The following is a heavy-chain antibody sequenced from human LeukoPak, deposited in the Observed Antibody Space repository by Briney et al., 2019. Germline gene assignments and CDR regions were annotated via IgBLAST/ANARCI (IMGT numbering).Heavy chain of an antibody. D-gene: IGHD2-15*01. CDR3: ARQGGSGYYYYGMDV. J-gene: IGHJ6*02. CDR2: INHSGST. V-gene: IGHV4-34*01. Sequence: SETLSLTCAVYGGSFSGYYWSWIRQPPGKGLEWIGEINHSGSTNYNPSLKSRVTISVDTSKNQFSLKLSSVTAADTAVYYCARQGGSGYYYYGMDVWGQGTTVTVSS. CDR1: GGSFSGYY.